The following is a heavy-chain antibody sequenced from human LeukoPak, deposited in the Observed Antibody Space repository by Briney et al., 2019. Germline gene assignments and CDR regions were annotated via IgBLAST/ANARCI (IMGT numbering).Heavy chain of an antibody. CDR2: IDPADGET. CDR3: ARDHEERGPYLDL. V-gene: IGHV1-69-2*01. CDR1: GYPFSNYY. J-gene: IGHJ4*02. Sequence: ASVKVSCKASGYPFSNYYIHWQQHATGQALEWMGRIDPADGETTYAENFQGRVTFTADTSTYTIYMELNSLTLADRAVYFCARDHEERGPYLDLWGQGTQVIVSS. D-gene: IGHD3-10*01.